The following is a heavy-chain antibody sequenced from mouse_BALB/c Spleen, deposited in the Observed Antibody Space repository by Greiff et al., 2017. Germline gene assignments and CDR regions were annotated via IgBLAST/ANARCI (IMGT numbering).Heavy chain of an antibody. D-gene: IGHD2-3*01. Sequence: EVQRVESGPGLVKPSQSLSLTCTVTGYSITSDYAWNWIRQFPGNKLEWMGYISYSGSTSYNPSLKSRISITRDTSKNQFFLQLNSVTTEDTATYYCARTGGYYVGWFAYWGQGTLVTVSA. V-gene: IGHV3-2*02. CDR3: ARTGGYYVGWFAY. CDR1: GYSITSDYA. CDR2: ISYSGST. J-gene: IGHJ3*01.